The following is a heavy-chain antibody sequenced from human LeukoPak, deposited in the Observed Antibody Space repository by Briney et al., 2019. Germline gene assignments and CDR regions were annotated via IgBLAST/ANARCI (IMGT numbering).Heavy chain of an antibody. CDR3: ARLPPPSIAVAGAVDWFDP. D-gene: IGHD6-19*01. Sequence: GASVKVSCKASGFTFDGYYMHWVRQAPGQGLEWMGCINTKTGGITPTQNFQGRVTMTRDTSIRTVYMELSSLTSDDTAVYYCARLPPPSIAVAGAVDWFDPWGQGTLVTVSS. CDR2: INTKTGGI. CDR1: GFTFDGYY. V-gene: IGHV1-2*02. J-gene: IGHJ5*02.